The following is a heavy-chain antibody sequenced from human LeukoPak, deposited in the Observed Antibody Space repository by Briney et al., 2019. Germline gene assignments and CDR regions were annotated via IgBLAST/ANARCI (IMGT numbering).Heavy chain of an antibody. V-gene: IGHV4-39*07. CDR1: GGSISTSNYY. CDR3: ARGPGYYYGSGSYLIYYYYYMDV. Sequence: SETLSLTCTVSGGSISTSNYYWGWIRQPPGKGLEWIGNIFYSGSTYYSPSLRSRVTISVGTSKNQFSLKLSSVTAADTAVYYCARGPGYYYGSGSYLIYYYYYMDVWGKGTTVTVSS. D-gene: IGHD3-10*01. CDR2: IFYSGST. J-gene: IGHJ6*03.